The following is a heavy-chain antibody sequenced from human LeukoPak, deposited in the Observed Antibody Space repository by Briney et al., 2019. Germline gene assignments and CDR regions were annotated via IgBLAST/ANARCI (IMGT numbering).Heavy chain of an antibody. D-gene: IGHD3-22*01. V-gene: IGHV3-23*01. CDR1: GFTFSSYG. Sequence: GGSLRLSCAASGFTFSSYGMSWVRQAPGKGLEWVSAISTSGGSTYYADSVKGRFTISRDNSKNTLSLQMNSLRAEDTAVYYCARDYYDGIGYYYEDYWGQGTLVTVSS. CDR3: ARDYYDGIGYYYEDY. CDR2: ISTSGGST. J-gene: IGHJ4*02.